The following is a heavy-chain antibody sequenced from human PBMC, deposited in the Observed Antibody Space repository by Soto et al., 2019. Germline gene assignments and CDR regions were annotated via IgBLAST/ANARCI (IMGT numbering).Heavy chain of an antibody. V-gene: IGHV3-11*01. CDR2: ISHSGSTT. CDR3: ARDVGMDV. CDR1: GFTFSEDY. J-gene: IGHJ6*02. Sequence: QVQLVESGGGLVKPGGSLRLSCSASGFTFSEDYMSWVRQVSGKGLEWVSYISHSGSTTDYADSVKGRFTISRDNFNNSLFLQMNSLRADATAVYYCARDVGMDVWGHGITVTVSS.